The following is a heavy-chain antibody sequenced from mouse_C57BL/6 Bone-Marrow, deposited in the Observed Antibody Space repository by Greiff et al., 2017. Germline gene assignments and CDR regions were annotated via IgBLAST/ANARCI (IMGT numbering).Heavy chain of an antibody. D-gene: IGHD1-1*01. V-gene: IGHV1-63*01. CDR2: IYPGGGYT. J-gene: IGHJ2*01. CDR3: TRHYGSSRGFDY. CDR1: GYTFTNYW. Sequence: QVQLKESGAELVRPGTSVKMSCKASGYTFTNYWIGWAKQRPGHGLEWIGDIYPGGGYTNYNEKFKGKATLTADKSSSTAYMQISSLTSEDSAIYYCTRHYGSSRGFDYWGQGTTLTVSS.